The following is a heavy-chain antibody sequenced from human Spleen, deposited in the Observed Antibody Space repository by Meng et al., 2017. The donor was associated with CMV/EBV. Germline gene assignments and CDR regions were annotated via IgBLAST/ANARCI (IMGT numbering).Heavy chain of an antibody. CDR2: ISGSGGST. Sequence: GESLKIPCAASGFTFMSYAMSWVRQAPGMGLEWVSAISGSGGSTYYAESVKGRFTISRDNSKNTLYLQMNSLRAEDTAVYYCAKSIGYCSSTSCYHWFDPWGQGTLVTVSS. J-gene: IGHJ5*02. CDR1: GFTFMSYA. D-gene: IGHD2-2*01. CDR3: AKSIGYCSSTSCYHWFDP. V-gene: IGHV3-23*01.